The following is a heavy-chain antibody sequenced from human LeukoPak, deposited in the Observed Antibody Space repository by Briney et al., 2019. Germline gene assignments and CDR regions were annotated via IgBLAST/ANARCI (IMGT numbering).Heavy chain of an antibody. J-gene: IGHJ3*02. V-gene: IGHV4-59*12. CDR2: IYYSGST. D-gene: IGHD3-16*01. CDR1: GGSIRSYY. Sequence: PSQTLSLTCTVSGGSIRSYYWSWIRQPPGKGREWIGSIYYSGSTYYNPSLKSRVTISVDTSKNQFSLKLSSVTAADTAVYYCAMTMITFGGEDAFDIWGQGTMVTVSS. CDR3: AMTMITFGGEDAFDI.